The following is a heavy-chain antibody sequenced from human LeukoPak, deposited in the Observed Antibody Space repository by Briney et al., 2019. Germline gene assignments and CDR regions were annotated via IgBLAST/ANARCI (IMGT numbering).Heavy chain of an antibody. D-gene: IGHD3-22*01. CDR3: ASPLHYYDSSGYSLDY. CDR1: GGTFSSYT. J-gene: IGHJ4*02. CDR2: IIPILGIA. V-gene: IGHV1-69*02. Sequence: SVKVSCKASGGTFSSYTISWVRQAPGQGLEWMGRIIPILGIANYAQKFQGRVTITADKSTSTAYMELSSLRSEDTAVYYCASPLHYYDSSGYSLDYWGQGTLVTVSS.